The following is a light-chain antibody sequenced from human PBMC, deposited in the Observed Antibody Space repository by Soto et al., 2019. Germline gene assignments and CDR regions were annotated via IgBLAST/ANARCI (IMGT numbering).Light chain of an antibody. CDR1: GSDIGRYNF. Sequence: QSALTQPVSVSGSPGQSITISCTGTGSDIGRYNFVTWYQQYSGKAPKLIIYDVTNRPSGVSNRFSGSKSGNTASLTISGLQAEDEGDYYCSSFTSRNTVLFGGGNKLTVL. CDR3: SSFTSRNTVL. CDR2: DVT. J-gene: IGLJ2*01. V-gene: IGLV2-14*03.